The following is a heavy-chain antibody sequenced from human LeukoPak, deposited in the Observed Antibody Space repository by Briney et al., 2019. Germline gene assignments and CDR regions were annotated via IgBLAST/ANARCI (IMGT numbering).Heavy chain of an antibody. CDR3: AKGQWAYPFDY. CDR2: ISGSGGST. D-gene: IGHD1-26*01. Sequence: GGSLRLSCAASGFTFSSYAMSWVRQAPGKGLEWVSAISGSGGSTYHADSVKGRFTISRDNSKNTLYLQMNSLRAEDTAIYYCAKGQWAYPFDYWGQGTLVTVSS. J-gene: IGHJ4*02. V-gene: IGHV3-23*01. CDR1: GFTFSSYA.